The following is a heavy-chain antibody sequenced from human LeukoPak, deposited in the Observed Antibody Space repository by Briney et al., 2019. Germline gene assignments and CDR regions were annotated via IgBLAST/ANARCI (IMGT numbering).Heavy chain of an antibody. CDR2: ISSSGSTI. CDR3: ARDMEPDAFDI. D-gene: IGHD1-1*01. CDR1: GFTFSSYE. Sequence: GGSLRLSCAASGFTFSSYEMNWVRQAPGKGLEWVSYISSSGSTIYCADSVKGRFTISRDNAKNSLYLQMNSLRAEDTAVYFCARDMEPDAFDIWGQGTMVTVSS. J-gene: IGHJ3*02. V-gene: IGHV3-48*03.